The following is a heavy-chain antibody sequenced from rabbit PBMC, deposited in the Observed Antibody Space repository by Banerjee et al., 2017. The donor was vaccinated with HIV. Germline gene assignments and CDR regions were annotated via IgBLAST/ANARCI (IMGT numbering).Heavy chain of an antibody. D-gene: IGHD6-1*01. V-gene: IGHV1S7*01. J-gene: IGHJ4*01. CDR2: IVPIFGVT. CDR3: VREAGYGGYGDANL. CDR1: GFDFSSYS. Sequence: QLKESGGGLVQPGGSLKLSCKVSGFDFSSYSMSWVRQAPGKGLEWIGYIVPIFGVTYYASWVNGRFTISSHNAQNTLYLQLNSLTAADTATYFCVREAGYGGYGDANLWGPGTLVTVS.